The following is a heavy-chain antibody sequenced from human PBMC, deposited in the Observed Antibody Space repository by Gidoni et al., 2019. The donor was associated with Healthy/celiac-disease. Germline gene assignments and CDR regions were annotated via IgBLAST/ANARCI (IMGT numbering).Heavy chain of an antibody. Sequence: QITLKESGPTLVRPTQTLTLTCTFPGFSLSTNGVGVGCIRQPPGKALEWLALIYWNDDKRYSPSLKSRLTIAKDTSKNQVVLTMTNIDPVDTATYYCAHRPTEKDPRELLLYGYNWFDPWGQGTLVTVSS. CDR3: AHRPTEKDPRELLLYGYNWFDP. CDR1: GFSLSTNGVG. CDR2: IYWNDDK. V-gene: IGHV2-5*01. J-gene: IGHJ5*02. D-gene: IGHD3-3*01.